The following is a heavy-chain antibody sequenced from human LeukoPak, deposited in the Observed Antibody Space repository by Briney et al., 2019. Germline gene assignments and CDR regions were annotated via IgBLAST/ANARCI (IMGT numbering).Heavy chain of an antibody. CDR3: ARGVDAFDI. J-gene: IGHJ3*02. Sequence: ASVKVSCKASGYSFSAYYVHWVRQAPGQGLEWMAWINPKSGVTNYVKGFQGRVTMSRDTSISIVYMELSRLRSDDSAVYYCARGVDAFDIWGQGTMVTVSS. CDR1: GYSFSAYY. V-gene: IGHV1-2*02. CDR2: INPKSGVT.